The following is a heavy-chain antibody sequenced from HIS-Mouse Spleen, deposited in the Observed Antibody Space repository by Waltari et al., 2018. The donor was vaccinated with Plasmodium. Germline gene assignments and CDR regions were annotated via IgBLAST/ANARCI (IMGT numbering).Heavy chain of an antibody. Sequence: EVQLVESGGGLVQPGGSLRLSCAASGFTFSSYWMHWVRQAPGKGLGWVSRINRDGSSTRYADSVKGRFTISRDNAKNTLYLQMNSLRAEDTAVYYCARTIAVVGTGDALDIWGQGTMVTVSS. CDR2: INRDGSST. D-gene: IGHD6-13*01. CDR3: ARTIAVVGTGDALDI. V-gene: IGHV3-74*01. J-gene: IGHJ3*02. CDR1: GFTFSSYW.